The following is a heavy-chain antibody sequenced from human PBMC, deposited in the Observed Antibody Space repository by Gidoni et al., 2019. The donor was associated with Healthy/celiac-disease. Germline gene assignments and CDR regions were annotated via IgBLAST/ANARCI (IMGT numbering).Heavy chain of an antibody. CDR3: ARGGPLYSSCWYGLAYILDY. D-gene: IGHD6-19*01. CDR1: GVSFSGYY. CDR2: INHSGST. J-gene: IGHJ4*02. V-gene: IGHV4-34*01. Sequence: QVQLQPWGAGLLKPSETPFLTCAVYGVSFSGYYCSWLRQPPGNGLVLIGEINHSGSTNYNPSLKCRVTISVDTSKNHFSLKLSSVTAADTSVYYCARGGPLYSSCWYGLAYILDYWGQGTLVTVSS.